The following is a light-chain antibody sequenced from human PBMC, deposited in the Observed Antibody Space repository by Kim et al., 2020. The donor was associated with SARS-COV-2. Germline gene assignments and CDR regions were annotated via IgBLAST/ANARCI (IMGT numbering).Light chain of an antibody. J-gene: IGKJ5*01. CDR1: QSVTGE. Sequence: EVVLTQFPATLSLSPGERATLSCRASQSVTGELAWYQQKPGQPPRLLIYDASDRATGIPARFSGSGSGTDFTLTISSLEPGDTAVYYCQQRSRRPSTFGQGTRLEIK. CDR2: DAS. V-gene: IGKV3-11*01. CDR3: QQRSRRPST.